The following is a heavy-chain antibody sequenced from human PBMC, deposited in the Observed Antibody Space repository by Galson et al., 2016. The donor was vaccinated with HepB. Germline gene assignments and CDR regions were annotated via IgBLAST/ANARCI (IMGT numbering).Heavy chain of an antibody. CDR1: EFTVSNNY. Sequence: SLRLSCAASEFTVSNNYMSWVRQAPGKGLEWVSLIYSGGNTRYADSVKGRFTISRGNSKNTVYLQMNSLRAEDTAVYYCSTLNPASPYFDYWGQGTLVTVSS. CDR2: IYSGGNT. J-gene: IGHJ4*02. CDR3: STLNPASPYFDY. V-gene: IGHV3-53*01.